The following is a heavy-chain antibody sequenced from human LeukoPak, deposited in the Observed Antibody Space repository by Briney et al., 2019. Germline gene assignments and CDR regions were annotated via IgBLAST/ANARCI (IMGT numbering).Heavy chain of an antibody. J-gene: IGHJ4*02. CDR2: IYHSGST. D-gene: IGHD2-15*01. Sequence: SETLSLTCTVSGYSISSGYYWGWIRQSPGKGLEWIGSIYHSGSTNYSPSLKSRVSISADTSKNQFSLMLSSVTAADTAIYYCARDQDGGSGARSRLLSYWGQGTLVTVSS. CDR3: ARDQDGGSGARSRLLSY. V-gene: IGHV4-38-2*02. CDR1: GYSISSGYY.